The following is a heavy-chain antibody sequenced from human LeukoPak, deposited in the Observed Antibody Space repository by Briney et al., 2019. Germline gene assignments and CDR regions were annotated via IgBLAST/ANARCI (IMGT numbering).Heavy chain of an antibody. CDR3: AKRGGHSSLDY. CDR2: ISYDGSNK. J-gene: IGHJ4*02. D-gene: IGHD3-16*01. V-gene: IGHV3-30*18. Sequence: GRSLRLSCAASGFTFSSYGMHWVRQAPGKGLEWVAVISYDGSNKYYADSVKGRFTISRDNSKNTLYLQMNSLRAEDTAVYYCAKRGGHSSLDYWGQGTLVTVSS. CDR1: GFTFSSYG.